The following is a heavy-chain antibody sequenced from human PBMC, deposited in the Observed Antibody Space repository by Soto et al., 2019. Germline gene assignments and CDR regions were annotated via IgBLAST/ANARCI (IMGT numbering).Heavy chain of an antibody. CDR3: ARTVAAAYYFDF. J-gene: IGHJ4*02. V-gene: IGHV4-4*07. CDR2: VYTSGST. D-gene: IGHD6-13*01. CDR1: GDSMTKYY. Sequence: SETLSLTCTVSGDSMTKYYWSWIRQPAGKGLEWIGRVYTSGSTNYNPSLKSRVTMSIDTSNNHFSLALKSVTAADTAVYYCARTVAAAYYFDFWGQGALVTFSS.